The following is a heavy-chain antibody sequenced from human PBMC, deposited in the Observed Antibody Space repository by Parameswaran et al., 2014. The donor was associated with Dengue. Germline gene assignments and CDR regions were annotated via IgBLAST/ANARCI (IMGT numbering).Heavy chain of an antibody. V-gene: IGHV1-8*01. J-gene: IGHJ6*02. Sequence: WVRQAPGQGLEWMGWMNPNSGNTGYAQKFQGRVTMTRNTSISTAYMELSSLRSDDTAVYYCARIYSGGGVYYYGLDVWGQGTTVTVSS. D-gene: IGHD2-15*01. CDR3: ARIYSGGGVYYYGLDV. CDR2: MNPNSGNT.